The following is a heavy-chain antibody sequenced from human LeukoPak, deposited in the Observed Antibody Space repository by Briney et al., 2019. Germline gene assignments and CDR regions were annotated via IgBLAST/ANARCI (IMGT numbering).Heavy chain of an antibody. CDR2: INPSGGST. D-gene: IGHD3-22*01. Sequence: ASVKVSCKASGYTFTIYEFNWVRQPPGHGLEWMGIINPSGGSTSYAQKFQGRVTMTRDMSTSTVYMELSSLRSEDTAVYYCARDYYDSSGYYYGRFDYWGQGTLVTVSS. CDR3: ARDYYDSSGYYYGRFDY. J-gene: IGHJ4*02. V-gene: IGHV1-46*01. CDR1: GYTFTIYE.